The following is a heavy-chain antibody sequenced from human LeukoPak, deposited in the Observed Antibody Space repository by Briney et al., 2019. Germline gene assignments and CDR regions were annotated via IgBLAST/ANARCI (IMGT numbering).Heavy chain of an antibody. CDR1: GGSISSFGYY. CDR3: ARGGLYYGSGSHYNY. Sequence: SETLSLTCTVSGGSISSFGYYWGWIRQPPGMGLEWIGSIYYSGSTYYNPSLKSRVTISVDTSKNQFSLKLSSVTAADTAVYYCARGGLYYGSGSHYNYWGQGTLVTVSS. CDR2: IYYSGST. V-gene: IGHV4-39*07. J-gene: IGHJ4*02. D-gene: IGHD3-10*01.